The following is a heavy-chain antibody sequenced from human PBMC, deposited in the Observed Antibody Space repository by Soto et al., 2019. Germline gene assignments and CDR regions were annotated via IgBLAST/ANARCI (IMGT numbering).Heavy chain of an antibody. J-gene: IGHJ4*02. Sequence: PGESLKISCKGSGYSFTSYWIGWVRQMPGKGLEWMGIIYPGDSDTRYSPSFQGQVTISADKSISTAYLQWSSLKASNTAMYYCGRLKRDGYNYSPLYYWGQGTLVTVSS. V-gene: IGHV5-51*01. CDR3: GRLKRDGYNYSPLYY. CDR1: GYSFTSYW. CDR2: IYPGDSDT. D-gene: IGHD5-12*01.